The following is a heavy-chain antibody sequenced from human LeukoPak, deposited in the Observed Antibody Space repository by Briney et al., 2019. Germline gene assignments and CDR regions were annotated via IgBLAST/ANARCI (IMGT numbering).Heavy chain of an antibody. J-gene: IGHJ5*02. D-gene: IGHD2-21*02. CDR3: ARTDGIVVVTASVAVFDP. CDR2: ISAYNGNT. V-gene: IGHV1-18*01. CDR1: GYTFTSYG. Sequence: ASVKVSCKASGYTFTSYGISWVRQAPGQGLEWMGWISAYNGNTNYAQKLQGRVTMTTDTSTSTVYMELRSLRSDDTAVYYCARTDGIVVVTASVAVFDPWGQGTLVTVSS.